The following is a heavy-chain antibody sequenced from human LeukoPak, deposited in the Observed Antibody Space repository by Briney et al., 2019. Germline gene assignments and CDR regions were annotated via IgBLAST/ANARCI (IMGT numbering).Heavy chain of an antibody. D-gene: IGHD3-3*01. CDR1: GFTFSSYA. V-gene: IGHV3-64*01. Sequence: GGSLRLSCAASGFTFSSYAMHWVRQAPGKGLEYVSAISSNGDSTYYANSVKGRFTISRDNSKNTLYLQMGSLRAEDMAVYYCARVTNKRGGFDYWGQGTLVTVSS. CDR2: ISSNGDST. CDR3: ARVTNKRGGFDY. J-gene: IGHJ4*02.